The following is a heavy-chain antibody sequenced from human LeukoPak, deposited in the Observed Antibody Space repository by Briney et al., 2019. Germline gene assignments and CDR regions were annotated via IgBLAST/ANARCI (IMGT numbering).Heavy chain of an antibody. Sequence: ASVKVSCKASGYTFTSYAMHWVRQAPGQRLEWMGWINAGNGNTKYSQKFQGRVTITRDTSASTAYMELSSLRSEDTAVYYCAREAVATMDFDYWGQGTLVTVSS. CDR3: AREAVATMDFDY. D-gene: IGHD5-12*01. V-gene: IGHV1-3*01. CDR1: GYTFTSYA. J-gene: IGHJ4*02. CDR2: INAGNGNT.